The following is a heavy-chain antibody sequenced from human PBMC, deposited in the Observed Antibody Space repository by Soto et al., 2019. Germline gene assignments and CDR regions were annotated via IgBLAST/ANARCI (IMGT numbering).Heavy chain of an antibody. V-gene: IGHV3-30*03. Sequence: QVQLVESGGGVVQPGRSLRLSCAVSGFTVSTYGMHWVRQAPGKGLEWVAVISRDGGTKYYAHSVKGRFTISKDNSRNTLFVEMNSLRGDDMAVYYCTGEVASGYWGQGTLVTVSS. D-gene: IGHD2-8*02. CDR2: ISRDGGTK. CDR1: GFTVSTYG. J-gene: IGHJ4*02. CDR3: TGEVASGY.